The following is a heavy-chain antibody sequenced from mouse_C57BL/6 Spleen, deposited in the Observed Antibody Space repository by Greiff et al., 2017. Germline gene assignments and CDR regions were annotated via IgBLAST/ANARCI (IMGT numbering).Heavy chain of an antibody. Sequence: EVHLVESGGGLVKPGGSLKLSCAASGFTFSDYGMHWVRQAPETGLEWVAYISSGSSTIYYADTVKGRFTISRDNAKNTLFLEMTSLRSEDTAMYYCARGNYYAMDYWGQGTSVTVAS. J-gene: IGHJ4*01. CDR2: ISSGSSTI. D-gene: IGHD2-1*01. CDR3: ARGNYYAMDY. CDR1: GFTFSDYG. V-gene: IGHV5-17*01.